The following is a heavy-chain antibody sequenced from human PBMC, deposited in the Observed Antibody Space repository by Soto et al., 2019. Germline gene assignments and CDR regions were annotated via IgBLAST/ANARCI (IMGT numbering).Heavy chain of an antibody. V-gene: IGHV6-1*01. CDR1: GDSVSSISAA. Sequence: SQTLSLTCAISGDSVSSISAAWNWIRQSPSRGLEWLGRTYYRSKWYNDYAISVKSRITINPDTSKNQFSLQLNSVTPEDTAVYYCARGDTSSFQGSLWFDPWGQGTLVTVSS. D-gene: IGHD6-6*01. CDR3: ARGDTSSFQGSLWFDP. J-gene: IGHJ5*02. CDR2: TYYRSKWYN.